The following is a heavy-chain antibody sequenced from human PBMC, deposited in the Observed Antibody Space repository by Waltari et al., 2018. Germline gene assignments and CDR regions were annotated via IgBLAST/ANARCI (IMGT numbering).Heavy chain of an antibody. V-gene: IGHV4-61*02. Sequence: QVQLQESGPGLVKPSQTLSLTCTVSGCSISSGSYYWSWIRTPARTGLEWIGRIYTSGRTNYNPSLKSRVTISVDTSKNQFSLKLSSVTAADTAVYYCARESRDYDFWSGYSVLNWFDPWGQGTLVTVSS. J-gene: IGHJ5*02. D-gene: IGHD3-3*01. CDR1: GCSISSGSYY. CDR3: ARESRDYDFWSGYSVLNWFDP. CDR2: IYTSGRT.